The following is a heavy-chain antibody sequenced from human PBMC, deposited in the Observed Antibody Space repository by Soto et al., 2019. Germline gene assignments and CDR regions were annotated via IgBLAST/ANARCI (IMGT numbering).Heavy chain of an antibody. D-gene: IGHD6-19*01. CDR2: ISAYNGNK. J-gene: IGHJ6*02. Sequence: QVQLVQSGAEVKKPGASVKVSCKASGYTFTNYGVTWVRQAPGQGLEWMGWISAYNGNKNYAQKLQGRVTLTTDTSTTTAYMELRSRTSDDTAVYYCARDQSSGWYGKESGMDVWGQGTTVTVSS. CDR3: ARDQSSGWYGKESGMDV. CDR1: GYTFTNYG. V-gene: IGHV1-18*01.